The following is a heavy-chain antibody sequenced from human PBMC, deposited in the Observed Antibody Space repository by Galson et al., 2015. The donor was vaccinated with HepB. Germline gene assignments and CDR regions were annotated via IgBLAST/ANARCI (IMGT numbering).Heavy chain of an antibody. Sequence: SVKVSCKASGGTFSSYAISWVRQAPGQGLEWMGGIIPIFGTANYAQKFQGRVTITADESTSTAYMELSSLRSEDTAVYYCARDGVVPAANYYYYYMDVWGKGTTVTVSS. CDR2: IIPIFGTA. D-gene: IGHD2-2*01. V-gene: IGHV1-69*13. J-gene: IGHJ6*03. CDR1: GGTFSSYA. CDR3: ARDGVVPAANYYYYYMDV.